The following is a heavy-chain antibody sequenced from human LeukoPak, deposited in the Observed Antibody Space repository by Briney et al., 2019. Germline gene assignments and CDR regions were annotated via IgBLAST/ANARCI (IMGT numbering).Heavy chain of an antibody. CDR3: ARLDYYDSSGYWGLLFDI. CDR2: INHSGST. D-gene: IGHD3-22*01. CDR1: GGSFSGYY. Sequence: PSETLSLTCAVYGGSFSGYYWSWIRQPPGKGLEWIGEINHSGSTNYNPSLKSRVTISVDTSKNQFSLKLSSVTAADTAVYYCARLDYYDSSGYWGLLFDIWGQGTMVTVSS. J-gene: IGHJ3*02. V-gene: IGHV4-34*01.